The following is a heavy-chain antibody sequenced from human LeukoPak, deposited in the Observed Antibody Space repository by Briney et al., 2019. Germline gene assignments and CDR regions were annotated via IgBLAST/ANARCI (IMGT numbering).Heavy chain of an antibody. V-gene: IGHV4-61*01. Sequence: SETLSLTCTVSGFSVTTDSYCWGWIRQPPGKGLEWIGYDYCGGNTNYDPSLKRRVTISVDTSKNQFSLKLSSVTAADTAVYYCARGAVWWYFDLWGRGTLVTVSS. J-gene: IGHJ2*01. CDR3: ARGAVWWYFDL. CDR2: DYCGGNT. CDR1: GFSVTTDSYC. D-gene: IGHD3-16*01.